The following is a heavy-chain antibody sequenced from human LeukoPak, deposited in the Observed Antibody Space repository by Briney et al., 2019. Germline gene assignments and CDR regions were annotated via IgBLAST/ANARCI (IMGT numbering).Heavy chain of an antibody. D-gene: IGHD5-18*01. CDR3: ARGGYADRLDY. V-gene: IGHV3-21*01. CDR1: GFTFSSYS. J-gene: IGHJ4*02. CDR2: ISSSSSTSTYI. Sequence: GRSLRLSCGASGFTFSSYSMHWVRQAPGKGLEWVSSISSSSSTSTYIYYVDSLKGRVTISRDNAKNSVYLQMNSLRVEDTALYYCARGGYADRLDYWGQGTLVIVSS.